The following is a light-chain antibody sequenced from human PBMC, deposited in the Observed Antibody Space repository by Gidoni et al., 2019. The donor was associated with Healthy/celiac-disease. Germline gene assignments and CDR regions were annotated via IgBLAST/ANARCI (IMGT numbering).Light chain of an antibody. CDR2: DAS. CDR1: QCVSSY. V-gene: IGKV3-11*01. J-gene: IGKJ5*01. Sequence: VFTQSPAPLSLSLGERATLSCRAIQCVSSYFAGYRRKPGQAPRLLIYDASKRTTGIPAGFRGSGYWTDFTLTISSLEPEDFAVYYCQQRSNFGQGTRLEIK. CDR3: QQRSN.